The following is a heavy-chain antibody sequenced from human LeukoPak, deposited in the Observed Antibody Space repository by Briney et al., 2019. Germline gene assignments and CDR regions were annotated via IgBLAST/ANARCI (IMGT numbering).Heavy chain of an antibody. CDR3: ARDLIARYTFDY. D-gene: IGHD2-21*01. V-gene: IGHV3-30-3*01. CDR1: EFTFSDYN. Sequence: GRSLRLSCAASEFTFSDYNMHWVRQAPGKGLDWVALMSPDGNKKYYADSVKGRFTISKNTVDLQLNSLRAEDTAIYYCARDLIARYTFDYCGQGTLVTVSS. J-gene: IGHJ4*02. CDR2: MSPDGNKK.